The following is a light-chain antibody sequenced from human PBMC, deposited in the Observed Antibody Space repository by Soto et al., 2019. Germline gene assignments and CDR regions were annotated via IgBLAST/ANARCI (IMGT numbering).Light chain of an antibody. J-gene: IGKJ1*01. V-gene: IGKV1-5*01. CDR1: QDIYTY. CDR3: QYYTLSSGP. CDR2: GAS. Sequence: QMTQSPSTLSASVGDRVTISCRASQDIYTYVAWYRRKSGRSPEPLISGASTLESGVPPRFIGSGSGSDFTLTIAGLQPEDFATYYCQYYTLSSGPFGQGTKVE.